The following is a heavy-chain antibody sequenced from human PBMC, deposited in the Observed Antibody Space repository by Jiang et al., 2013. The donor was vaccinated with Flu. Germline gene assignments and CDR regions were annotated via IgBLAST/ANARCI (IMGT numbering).Heavy chain of an antibody. CDR3: AREEENGSGSYFKRSRPLDP. V-gene: IGHV4-59*01. J-gene: IGHJ5*02. CDR1: GNSITSFY. CDR2: MYYSETT. D-gene: IGHD3-10*01. Sequence: LLKPSETLSLTCTVSGNSITSFYWSWLRQPPGKGLEWIGSMYYSETTNYNPSLKSRVTISGDTSKNQFSLKVNSVTAADTAVYYCAREEENGSGSYFKRSRPLDPWGQGTLVTVSS.